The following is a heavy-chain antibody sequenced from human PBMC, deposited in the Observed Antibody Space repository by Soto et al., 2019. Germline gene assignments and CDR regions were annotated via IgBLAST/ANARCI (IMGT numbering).Heavy chain of an antibody. V-gene: IGHV6-1*01. J-gene: IGHJ4*02. CDR2: TYYRSKWSF. CDR1: GDSVSSKRVV. Sequence: SQTLSLTCAISGDSVSSKRVVWNWIRQSPSRGLEWLGRTYYRSKWSFDYAVSVKSRIIINPDTSKNQFSLQLNSVISEDTAVYDCSCSRDSLFVFSAQGTVVPVSS. D-gene: IGHD2-15*01. CDR3: SCSRDSLFVF.